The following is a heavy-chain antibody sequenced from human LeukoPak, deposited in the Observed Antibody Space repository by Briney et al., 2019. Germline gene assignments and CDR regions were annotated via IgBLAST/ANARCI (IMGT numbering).Heavy chain of an antibody. V-gene: IGHV3-66*01. CDR2: IYSGGST. J-gene: IGHJ4*02. Sequence: GGSLRLPCAASGFTVSSNYMSWVRQAPGKGLEWVSVIYSGGSTYYADSVKGRFTISRDNSKNTLYLQMNSLRAEDTAVYYCAREYYYDSSGPLGSDYWGQGTLVTVSS. CDR1: GFTVSSNY. D-gene: IGHD3-22*01. CDR3: AREYYYDSSGPLGSDY.